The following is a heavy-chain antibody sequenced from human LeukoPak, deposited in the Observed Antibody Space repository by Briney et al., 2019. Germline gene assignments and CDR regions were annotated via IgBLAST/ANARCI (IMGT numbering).Heavy chain of an antibody. CDR1: GLTFRNYA. D-gene: IGHD4-17*01. J-gene: IGHJ3*01. V-gene: IGHV3-23*01. CDR3: AKDPNGDYVGVFDS. Sequence: GGSLRLSCAASGLTFRNYAMTWVRQAPGKGLEWVSTIRGDAGGGATAYADSVKGRFTGYRDNSKTTLYLQMTRLRAGDTAVYYCAKDPNGDYVGVFDSWGQGTLVTVSS. CDR2: IRGDAGGGAT.